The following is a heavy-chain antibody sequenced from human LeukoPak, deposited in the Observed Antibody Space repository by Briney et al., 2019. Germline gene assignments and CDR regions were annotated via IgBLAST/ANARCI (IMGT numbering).Heavy chain of an antibody. V-gene: IGHV4-30-2*01. CDR1: GGSISSGGYS. J-gene: IGHJ4*02. CDR3: ASSDFGSMVRGVAHFDY. D-gene: IGHD3-10*01. Sequence: SETLSLTCAVSGGSISSGGYSWSWIRQPPGKGLEWIGYIYHSGSTYYNPSLKSRVTISVDRSKNQFSLKLSSVTAADTAVYYCASSDFGSMVRGVAHFDYWGQGTLVTVSS. CDR2: IYHSGST.